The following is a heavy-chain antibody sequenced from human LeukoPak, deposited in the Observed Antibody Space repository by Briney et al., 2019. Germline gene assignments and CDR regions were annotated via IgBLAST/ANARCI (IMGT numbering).Heavy chain of an antibody. V-gene: IGHV3-48*03. CDR1: GFTFSSYE. Sequence: GGPLRLSCAASGFTFSSYEMNWVRQAPGKGLGWVSYISSSGSTIYYADSVKGRFTTSRDNAKNSLYLQMNSLRAEDTAVYYCARAYCGGDCYDFDYWGQGTLVTVSS. D-gene: IGHD2-21*02. CDR3: ARAYCGGDCYDFDY. CDR2: ISSSGSTI. J-gene: IGHJ4*02.